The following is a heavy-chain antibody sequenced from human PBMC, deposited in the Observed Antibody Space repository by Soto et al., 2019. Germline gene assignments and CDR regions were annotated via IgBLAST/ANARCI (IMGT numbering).Heavy chain of an antibody. CDR1: GGSISGYY. CDR3: AKVRFSSGYFSCLEP. Sequence: SETLSLTGAVSGGSISGYYWSWIRHPPGKGLEWIGCNSENTNYNRSLKSRVTISLDPSKNQFSLHLRSVTAADTAVYYCAKVRFSSGYFSCLEPWGQGALVTVSS. V-gene: IGHV4-59*03. J-gene: IGHJ5*02. CDR2: NSENT. D-gene: IGHD3-3*01.